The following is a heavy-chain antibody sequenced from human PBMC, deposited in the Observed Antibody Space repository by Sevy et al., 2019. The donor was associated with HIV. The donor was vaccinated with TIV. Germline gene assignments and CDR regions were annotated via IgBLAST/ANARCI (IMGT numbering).Heavy chain of an antibody. CDR3: ARDRGITVYNYYGMDV. CDR1: GFAFSNYW. D-gene: IGHD1-20*01. V-gene: IGHV3-7*01. CDR2: IKQDGSEI. J-gene: IGHJ6*02. Sequence: GGSLRLSCAASGFAFSNYWMKWVRQAPGKGLEWVANIKQDGSEIYYVDSVRGRCSISRDNAKNSVFLQMNSLRVEDTAVYYCARDRGITVYNYYGMDVWGQGTTVTVSS.